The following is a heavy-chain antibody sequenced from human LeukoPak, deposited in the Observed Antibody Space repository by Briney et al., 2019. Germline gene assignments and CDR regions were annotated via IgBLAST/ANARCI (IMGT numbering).Heavy chain of an antibody. CDR2: ISYDGSNK. J-gene: IGHJ6*02. CDR1: GFTFSSYG. Sequence: QPGGSLRFSCAASGFTFSSYGMPWVRQAPGKGLEWVAVISYDGSNKYYADSVKGRFTISRDNSKNTLSLQMNSLRAEDTALYYCAKDVKPYYYYYGMDVWGQGTTVTVS. CDR3: AKDVKPYYYYYGMDV. V-gene: IGHV3-30*18.